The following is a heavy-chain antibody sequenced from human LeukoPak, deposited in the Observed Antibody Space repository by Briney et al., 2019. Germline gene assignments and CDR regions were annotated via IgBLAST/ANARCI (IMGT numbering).Heavy chain of an antibody. V-gene: IGHV4-34*01. Sequence: SETLSLTCAVYGWSFSGYYWSWIRQPPGKGLEWIGEINHSGSTNYNPSLKSRVTISVDTSKNQFSLKLSSVTAADTAVYYCARHPYYYGSGSYRFGPWGQGTLVTVSS. CDR3: ARHPYYYGSGSYRFGP. CDR2: INHSGST. CDR1: GWSFSGYY. D-gene: IGHD3-10*01. J-gene: IGHJ5*02.